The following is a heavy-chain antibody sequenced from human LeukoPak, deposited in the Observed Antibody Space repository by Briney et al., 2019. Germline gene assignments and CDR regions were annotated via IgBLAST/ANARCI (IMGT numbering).Heavy chain of an antibody. Sequence: RASVKVSCKASGRTFTGSAVQWVRQARGQRLEWIGWIVVDSGNTNYAQKFQERVTITRDMSTSTAYMELSSLRSEDTAVYYCAAPGGYCSGGSCPQDYYYYGMDVWGKGTTVTVSS. CDR2: IVVDSGNT. CDR3: AAPGGYCSGGSCPQDYYYYGMDV. D-gene: IGHD2-15*01. CDR1: GRTFTGSA. V-gene: IGHV1-58*01. J-gene: IGHJ6*04.